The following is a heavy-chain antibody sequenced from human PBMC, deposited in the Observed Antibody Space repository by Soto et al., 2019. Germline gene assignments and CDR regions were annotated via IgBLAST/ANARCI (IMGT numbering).Heavy chain of an antibody. Sequence: EVPLVESGGGLVQPGRSLRLSCAASGFTFDDYAMHWVRQAPGKGLEWVSGISRNSGSIGYADSVKGRFAISRDNAKNSLYLQMNSLRAEDTALYYCAKELPHIVVAGLDYWGQGTLVTVSS. V-gene: IGHV3-9*01. J-gene: IGHJ4*02. CDR3: AKELPHIVVAGLDY. CDR2: ISRNSGSI. CDR1: GFTFDDYA. D-gene: IGHD3-22*01.